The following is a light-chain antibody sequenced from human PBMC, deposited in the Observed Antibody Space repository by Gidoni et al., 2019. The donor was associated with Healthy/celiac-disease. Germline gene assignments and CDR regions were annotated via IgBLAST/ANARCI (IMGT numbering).Light chain of an antibody. V-gene: IGKV1-8*01. Sequence: AIRMTPSPSSLSASTGDRVTITFRESQGISIYLAWYQQKPGKAPTLLIYAASTLQSGVPSRFSGSGAGTDFTLTISCLQSEDFATYYGQQYYSYPYTFGQGTKLEIK. CDR3: QQYYSYPYT. J-gene: IGKJ2*01. CDR1: QGISIY. CDR2: AAS.